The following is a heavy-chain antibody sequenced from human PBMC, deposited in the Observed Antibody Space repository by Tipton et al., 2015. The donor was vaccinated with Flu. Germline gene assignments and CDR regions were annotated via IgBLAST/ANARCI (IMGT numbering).Heavy chain of an antibody. J-gene: IGHJ6*02. CDR3: ARVRAGTYYYGMDV. Sequence: TLSLTCTVSGGSVSSGSYYWSWIRQPPGKGLEWIGHIYYRGYTNYNPPLKSRVTISVDTSKNQFSLKLSSVTAADTAVYYCARVRAGTYYYGMDVWGQGTTVTVSS. CDR2: IYYRGYT. V-gene: IGHV4-61*01. D-gene: IGHD1-1*01. CDR1: GGSVSSGSYY.